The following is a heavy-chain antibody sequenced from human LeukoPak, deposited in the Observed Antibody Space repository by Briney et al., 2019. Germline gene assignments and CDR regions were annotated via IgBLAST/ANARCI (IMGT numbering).Heavy chain of an antibody. CDR3: AKVRSDITTIVDSFDY. Sequence: GGSLRLSCAASGFTFSSYAMSWVRQAPGKGLEWVSAISGSGGSTYYADSVKGRFTISRDNSKNTLYLQMNSLRAEDTAVYYCAKVRSDITTIVDSFDYWGQGTLVTVSS. D-gene: IGHD3-22*01. J-gene: IGHJ4*02. CDR2: ISGSGGST. V-gene: IGHV3-23*01. CDR1: GFTFSSYA.